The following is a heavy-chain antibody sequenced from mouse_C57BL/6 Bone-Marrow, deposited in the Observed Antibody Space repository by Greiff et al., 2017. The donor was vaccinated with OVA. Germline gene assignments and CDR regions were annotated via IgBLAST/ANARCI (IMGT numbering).Heavy chain of an antibody. V-gene: IGHV5-12*01. D-gene: IGHD5-1-1*01. Sequence: EVQLVESGGGLVQPGGSLKLSCAASGFTFSDYYMYWVRQTPEKRLEWVAYISNGGGSTYYPDTVKGRFTISRDNAKNTLYLQMSRLKSEDTAMYYCARHHTSYWYFDVWGTGTTVTVSS. J-gene: IGHJ1*03. CDR2: ISNGGGST. CDR3: ARHHTSYWYFDV. CDR1: GFTFSDYY.